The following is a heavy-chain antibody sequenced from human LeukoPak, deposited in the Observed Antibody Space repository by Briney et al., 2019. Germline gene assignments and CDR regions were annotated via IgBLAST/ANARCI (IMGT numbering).Heavy chain of an antibody. CDR2: IYYSGTT. CDR3: ARQSSDYYYYYIDV. Sequence: KASETLSLTCIVSGGSISISHDYWGWIRQPPGKGLEWIGSIYYSGTTYYNPSLESRVTISDDTAKNRFSLMLTSVTAADTAVYYCARQSSDYYYYYIDVWGEGTTVIVSS. J-gene: IGHJ6*03. V-gene: IGHV4-39*01. CDR1: GGSISISHDY.